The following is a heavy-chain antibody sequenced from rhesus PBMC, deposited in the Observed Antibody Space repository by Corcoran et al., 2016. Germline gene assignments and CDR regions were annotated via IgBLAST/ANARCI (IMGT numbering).Heavy chain of an antibody. CDR2: IYSSSGRN. J-gene: IGHJ4*01. CDR1: GGSISGGYA. Sequence: QVQLQESGPGLVKPSETLSITCAVSGGSISGGYAWSWIRQPPGQGLEWLGYIYSSSGRNKDKPTLKNGSTMSKETAKKQFCRKRISVDAADTAVYYCARAPGQRLVLGWENYFDYWGQGVLVTVSS. V-gene: IGHV4-76*01. CDR3: ARAPGQRLVLGWENYFDY. D-gene: IGHD6S26*01.